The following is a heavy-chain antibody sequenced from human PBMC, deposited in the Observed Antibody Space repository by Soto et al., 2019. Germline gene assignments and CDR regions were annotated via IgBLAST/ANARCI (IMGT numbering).Heavy chain of an antibody. CDR3: AAAPGLMVYSIKNWFDP. V-gene: IGHV3-23*01. Sequence: GGSLRLSCAASGFTFSSYAMSWVRQAPGKGLEWVSGISGSGSSTYYADSVKGRFTISRDNSKDTLFLQMNNLRAEDTAIYYCAAAPGLMVYSIKNWFDPWGQGTLVTVSS. J-gene: IGHJ5*02. D-gene: IGHD2-8*01. CDR2: ISGSGSST. CDR1: GFTFSSYA.